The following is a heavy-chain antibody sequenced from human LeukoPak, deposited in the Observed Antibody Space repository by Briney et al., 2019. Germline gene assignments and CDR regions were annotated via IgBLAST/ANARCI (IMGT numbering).Heavy chain of an antibody. J-gene: IGHJ4*02. CDR3: ARGGELLGLAADY. V-gene: IGHV4-34*01. CDR1: GGSFSGYY. CDR2: INHSGST. D-gene: IGHD1-26*01. Sequence: SETLSLTCAVYGGSFSGYYWSWIRQPPGKGLEWIGEINHSGSTNYNPSLRSRVTISVDTSKNQFSLKLSSVTAADTAVYYCARGGELLGLAADYWGQGTLVTVSS.